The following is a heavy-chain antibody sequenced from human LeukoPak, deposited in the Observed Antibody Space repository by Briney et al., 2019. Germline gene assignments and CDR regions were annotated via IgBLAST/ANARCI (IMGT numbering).Heavy chain of an antibody. V-gene: IGHV1-2*02. CDR3: ASESPPLDYDFWSGYYSSSGYYYGMDV. CDR2: INPNSGGT. D-gene: IGHD3-3*01. Sequence: ASVKVSCKASGYTFTGYYMHWVRQAPGQGLGWMGWINPNSGGTNYAQKFQGRVTMTRDTSISTAYMELSRLRSDDTAVYYCASESPPLDYDFWSGYYSSSGYYYGMDVWGQGTTVTVSS. CDR1: GYTFTGYY. J-gene: IGHJ6*02.